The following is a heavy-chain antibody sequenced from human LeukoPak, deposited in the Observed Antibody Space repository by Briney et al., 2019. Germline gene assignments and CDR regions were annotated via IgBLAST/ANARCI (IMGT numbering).Heavy chain of an antibody. CDR1: GFTFSSYG. V-gene: IGHV3-53*01. D-gene: IGHD5-18*01. CDR2: TYSGGTT. Sequence: PGGSLRLSCAASGFTFSSYGMHWVRQAPGKGLEWVSVTYSGGTTYYADSVKGRFTISRDNSKNTLYLQMNSLRAEDTAVYYCARSSRDVDTALVLDYWGQGTLVTVSS. J-gene: IGHJ4*02. CDR3: ARSSRDVDTALVLDY.